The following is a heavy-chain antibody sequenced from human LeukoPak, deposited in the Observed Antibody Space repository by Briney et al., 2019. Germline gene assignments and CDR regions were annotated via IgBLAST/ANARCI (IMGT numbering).Heavy chain of an antibody. V-gene: IGHV4-30-4*01. CDR1: GGSISSGDYY. D-gene: IGHD4-17*01. Sequence: PSETLSLTCTVSGGSISSGDYYWSWIRQPPGKGLEWIGYIYYSGSTYYNPSLKSRVTISVDTSKNQFSLKLSSVTAADTAVYYCARQAQPVGDYYRSGFDYWGQGTLVTVSS. CDR2: IYYSGST. J-gene: IGHJ4*02. CDR3: ARQAQPVGDYYRSGFDY.